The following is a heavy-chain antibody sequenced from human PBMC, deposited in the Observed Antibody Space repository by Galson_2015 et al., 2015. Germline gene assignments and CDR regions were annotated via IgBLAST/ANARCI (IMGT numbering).Heavy chain of an antibody. CDR2: ISGSGGST. D-gene: IGHD3-10*01. CDR1: GFTFSSYA. J-gene: IGHJ4*02. CDR3: AKGRRYYYGSGSADY. Sequence: SLRLSCAASGFTFSSYAMSWVRQAPGKGLEWVSAISGSGGSTYYADSVKGRFTISRDNSKNTLYLQMDSLRAEDTAVYYCAKGRRYYYGSGSADYWGQGTLVTVSS. V-gene: IGHV3-23*01.